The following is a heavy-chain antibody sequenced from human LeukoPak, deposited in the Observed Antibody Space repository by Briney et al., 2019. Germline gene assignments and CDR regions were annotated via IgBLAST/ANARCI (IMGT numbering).Heavy chain of an antibody. V-gene: IGHV4-34*09. Sequence: PSETLSLTCAVYGGSFSGYYWSWIRQPPGKGLEWIGEINHSGTTYYNPSLKSRVIISVDTSKNQFSLRLNSVTVADTAVYFCARADDFWSGSASFDYWGQGTLVTVSS. CDR2: INHSGTT. J-gene: IGHJ4*02. D-gene: IGHD3-3*01. CDR1: GGSFSGYY. CDR3: ARADDFWSGSASFDY.